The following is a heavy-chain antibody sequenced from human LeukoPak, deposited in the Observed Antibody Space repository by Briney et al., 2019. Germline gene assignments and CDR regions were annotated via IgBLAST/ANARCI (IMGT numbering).Heavy chain of an antibody. V-gene: IGHV1-24*01. CDR1: GYTLTELS. D-gene: IGHD3-10*01. CDR3: ATITGFTMVRGVIFDP. J-gene: IGHJ5*02. CDR2: FDPEDGET. Sequence: ASVKVPCKVSGYTLTELSMHWVRQAPGKGLEWMGGFDPEDGETIYAQKFQGRVTMTEDTSTDTAYMELSSLRSEDTAVYYCATITGFTMVRGVIFDPWGQGTLVTVSS.